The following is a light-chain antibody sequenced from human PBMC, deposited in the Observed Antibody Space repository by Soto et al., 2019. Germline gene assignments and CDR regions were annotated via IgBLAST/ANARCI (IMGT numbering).Light chain of an antibody. CDR3: MLFSGGAWV. CDR1: TGAVTSAYY. J-gene: IGLJ3*02. CDR2: STS. V-gene: IGLV7-43*01. Sequence: QAVVTQEPSLTVSPGGTVTLTCASSTGAVTSAYYPHWFQQEPGQAPRPLISSTSNKHSWTPARFSGSLLGDKAALIVSDVQPDDEADYYCMLFSGGAWVFGGGTKLTVL.